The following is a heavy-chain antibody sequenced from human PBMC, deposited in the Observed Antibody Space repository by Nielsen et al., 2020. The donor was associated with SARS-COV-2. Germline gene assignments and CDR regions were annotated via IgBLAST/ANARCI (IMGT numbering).Heavy chain of an antibody. CDR2: IIPIFGTA. J-gene: IGHJ4*02. V-gene: IGHV1-69*13. CDR3: ARSRAQQLVPYY. D-gene: IGHD6-13*01. Sequence: SVKVSCKASGYTFTSYAISWVRQAPGQGLEWMGGIIPIFGTANYAQKFQGRVTITADESTSTAYMELSSLRSEDTAVYYCARSRAQQLVPYYWGQGTLVTVSS. CDR1: GYTFTSYA.